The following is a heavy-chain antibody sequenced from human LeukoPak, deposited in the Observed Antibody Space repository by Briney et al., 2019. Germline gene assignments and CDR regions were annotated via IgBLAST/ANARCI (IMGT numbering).Heavy chain of an antibody. J-gene: IGHJ4*02. Sequence: PGGSLRLSCAASGFIFSSYSMNWVRQAPGKGLEWVSSISSSSSYIYYADSVKGRFTISRDNAKNSLYLQMNSLRAEDTAVYYCARGGSSWYYFDYWGQGTLVTVSS. D-gene: IGHD6-13*01. V-gene: IGHV3-21*01. CDR2: ISSSSSYI. CDR1: GFIFSSYS. CDR3: ARGGSSWYYFDY.